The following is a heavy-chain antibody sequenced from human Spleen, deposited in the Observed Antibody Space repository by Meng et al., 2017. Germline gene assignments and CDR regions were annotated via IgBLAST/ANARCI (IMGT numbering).Heavy chain of an antibody. Sequence: QAQLQQWGAGLLKPSETLSLTCAVYGGSFSGYYWSWIRQPPGKDLEWIGEINHSGSTHYNPSLTSRVSISVDTSKNQFSLKLTSVTAADTAMYYCARGRGYNSQLYNWFDPWGQGTLVTVSS. CDR3: ARGRGYNSQLYNWFDP. CDR1: GGSFSGYY. CDR2: INHSGST. V-gene: IGHV4-34*01. D-gene: IGHD3-10*01. J-gene: IGHJ5*02.